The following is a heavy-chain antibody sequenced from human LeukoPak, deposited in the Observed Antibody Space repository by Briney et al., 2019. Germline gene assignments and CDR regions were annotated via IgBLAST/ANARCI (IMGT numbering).Heavy chain of an antibody. CDR3: ARKISSGSYFGY. D-gene: IGHD1-26*01. V-gene: IGHV4-59*01. Sequence: PSETLSLTCTVSGDSISSYYWSWIRQPPGKGLEWIGYIYYSGSTNYNPSLKSRVTISVDTSKNQFSLNLSSVTAADTAVYYCARKISSGSYFGYWGQGTLVTVSS. CDR2: IYYSGST. CDR1: GDSISSYY. J-gene: IGHJ4*02.